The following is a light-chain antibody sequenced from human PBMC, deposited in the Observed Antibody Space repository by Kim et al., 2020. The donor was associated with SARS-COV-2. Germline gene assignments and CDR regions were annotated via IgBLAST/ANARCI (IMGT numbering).Light chain of an antibody. V-gene: IGKV1-5*01. CDR1: QSSTTIGSW. CDR2: DAS. J-gene: IGKJ2*01. Sequence: GGRVSITGRTSQSSTTIGSWLAWYQQTPGKPPKLLIYDASTLKTGVPSRFSGSRSGTEFTLTISRVQPDDFATYSCQQYRSYSPDNFGQGTKLEI. CDR3: QQYRSYSPDN.